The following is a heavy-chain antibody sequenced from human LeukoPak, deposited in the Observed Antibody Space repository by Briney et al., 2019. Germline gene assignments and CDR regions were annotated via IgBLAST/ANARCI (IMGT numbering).Heavy chain of an antibody. J-gene: IGHJ2*01. V-gene: IGHV4-61*02. CDR1: GGSISSGSYY. CDR2: IYTSGST. Sequence: SETLSLTCTVSGGSISSGSYYWSWIRQPAGKGLEWIGRIYTSGSTNYNPSLKSRVTISVDTSKNQFSLKLSPVTTADTAVYYCARNRLGPPPAYWYFDLWGRGTLVTVSS. D-gene: IGHD3-16*01. CDR3: ARNRLGPPPAYWYFDL.